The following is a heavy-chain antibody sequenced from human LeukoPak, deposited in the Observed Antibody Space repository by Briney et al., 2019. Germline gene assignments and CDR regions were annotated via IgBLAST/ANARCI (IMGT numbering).Heavy chain of an antibody. CDR3: AREDGYNWNYDF. D-gene: IGHD1-7*01. V-gene: IGHV1-8*02. CDR2: MNPNSGNT. Sequence: ASVKVSCKASGYTFTSYDINWVRQATGQGLEWMGWMNPNSGNTGYAQKFQGRVTMTRDTSISTAYMELSRLRSDDTAVYYCAREDGYNWNYDFWGQGTLVTVSS. J-gene: IGHJ4*02. CDR1: GYTFTSYD.